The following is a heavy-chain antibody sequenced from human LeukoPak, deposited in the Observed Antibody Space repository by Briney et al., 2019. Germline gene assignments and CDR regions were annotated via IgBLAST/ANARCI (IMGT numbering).Heavy chain of an antibody. J-gene: IGHJ4*02. CDR2: IYSSGST. D-gene: IGHD6-13*01. Sequence: SETLSLTCNVSGGSISGYYWSWIRQPPGKGLECIGYIYSSGSTSYNPSLKSRLTISVDTSNNQFFLKLSSVTAADTAVYYCARVNSSSWHTTLDYWGQGTLVTVSS. CDR3: ARVNSSSWHTTLDY. V-gene: IGHV4-59*01. CDR1: GGSISGYY.